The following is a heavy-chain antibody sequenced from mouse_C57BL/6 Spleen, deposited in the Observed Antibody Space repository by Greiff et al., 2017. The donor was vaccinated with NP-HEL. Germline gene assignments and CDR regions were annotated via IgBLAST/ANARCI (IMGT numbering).Heavy chain of an antibody. V-gene: IGHV5-4*01. CDR3: ARDLYDGYYVGAMDY. CDR1: GFTFSSYA. D-gene: IGHD2-3*01. J-gene: IGHJ4*01. CDR2: ISDGGSYT. Sequence: EVKLMESGGGLVKPGGSLKLSCAASGFTFSSYAMSWVRQTPEKRLEWVATISDGGSYTYYPENVKGRFTISRDNAKNNLYLQMSHLKSEDTAMYYCARDLYDGYYVGAMDYWGQGTSVTVSS.